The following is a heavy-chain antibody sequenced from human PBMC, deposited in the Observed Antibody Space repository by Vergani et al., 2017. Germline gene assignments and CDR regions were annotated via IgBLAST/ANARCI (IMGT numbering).Heavy chain of an antibody. J-gene: IGHJ3*02. CDR3: SHRGAYSSDGGGTFDI. V-gene: IGHV2-5*02. D-gene: IGHD6-19*01. Sequence: QFTLKESGPTLVKPTQTLTLTCAFSGFSLSSGGVGVGWIRQPPGKALEWLAIIYWDDDKRYSPSLKSRLTITKDTSKNQVVLTMTNMDPVDTATYYCSHRGAYSSDGGGTFDIWGQGTMVTVSS. CDR1: GFSLSSGGVG. CDR2: IYWDDDK.